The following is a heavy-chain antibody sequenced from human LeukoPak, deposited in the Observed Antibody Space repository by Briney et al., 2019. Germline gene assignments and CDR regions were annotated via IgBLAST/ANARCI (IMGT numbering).Heavy chain of an antibody. CDR1: GYNFIDYY. Sequence: ASVKVSCKASGYNFIDYYIHWVRQAPGQGPEWMGWINPNTGGTNYAQKFQGSVTMTRETSLSTGYLELSSLTSDDTAMYYCARFRDGYNLPFDFWGQGTLVTVSS. D-gene: IGHD5-24*01. J-gene: IGHJ4*02. CDR3: ARFRDGYNLPFDF. CDR2: INPNTGGT. V-gene: IGHV1-2*02.